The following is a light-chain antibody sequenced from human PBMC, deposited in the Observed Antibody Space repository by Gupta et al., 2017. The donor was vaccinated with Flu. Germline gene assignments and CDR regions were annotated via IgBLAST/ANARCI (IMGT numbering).Light chain of an antibody. Sequence: TDSDVCLYNIVSWYQQHPGKGPELINYNVTNRPFGVSCRFSGSKSVNTASLTITGLQPDDESDYYCTSHASGSSTVFGGGTEVTV. CDR1: DSDVCLYNI. CDR2: NVT. CDR3: TSHASGSSTV. V-gene: IGLV2-14*03. J-gene: IGLJ3*02.